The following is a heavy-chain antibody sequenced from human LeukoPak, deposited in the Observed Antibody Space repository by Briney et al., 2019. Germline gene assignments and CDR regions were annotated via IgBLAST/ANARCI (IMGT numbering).Heavy chain of an antibody. CDR1: GYTFTGYY. V-gene: IGHV1-2*02. J-gene: IGHJ5*02. D-gene: IGHD3-22*01. CDR2: INPNSGGT. Sequence: SVKVSCKASGYTFTGYYMHWVRQAPGQGLEWMGWINPNSGGTDYAQKFQGRVTMTRDTSISTAYMELSRLRSDDTAVYYCARGDKNYYDSSGYSSCLDPWGQGTLVTVSS. CDR3: ARGDKNYYDSSGYSSCLDP.